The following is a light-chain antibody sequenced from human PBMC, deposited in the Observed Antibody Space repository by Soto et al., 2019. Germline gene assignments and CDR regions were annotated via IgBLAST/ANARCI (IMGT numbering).Light chain of an antibody. Sequence: DIQMTQSPSSLSASVGDRVTITCRTSQGIGNDLSWYQQKPGKAPKRLIYAASSFQSGVPSRFSGRGSGTEFTLTISSLQPEEFATYYCLQHNDYPYTFGQGTKLEIK. V-gene: IGKV1-17*01. CDR3: LQHNDYPYT. CDR1: QGIGND. J-gene: IGKJ2*01. CDR2: AAS.